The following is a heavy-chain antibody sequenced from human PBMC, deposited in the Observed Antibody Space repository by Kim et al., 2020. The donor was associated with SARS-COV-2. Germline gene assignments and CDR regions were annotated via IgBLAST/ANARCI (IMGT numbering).Heavy chain of an antibody. V-gene: IGHV4-59*01. CDR3: ARAGYSSSWSNFDY. D-gene: IGHD6-13*01. J-gene: IGHJ4*02. Sequence: NPSLKSRVTISVDTSKNQFSLKLSSVTAADTAVYYCARAGYSSSWSNFDYWGQGTLVTVSS.